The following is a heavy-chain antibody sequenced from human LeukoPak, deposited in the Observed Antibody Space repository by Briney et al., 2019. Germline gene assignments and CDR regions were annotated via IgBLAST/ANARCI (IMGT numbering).Heavy chain of an antibody. CDR1: GDSISSSTYY. D-gene: IGHD6-19*01. Sequence: SETLSLTCTVSGDSISSSTYYWGWVRQSPEKGLEWIGNIYYSGDTYYNPSLKSRVTISVDTSKNQFSLKLSSVTAADTAVYYCARLARIAVAGTYGYHSLDVWGQGTTVTVSS. J-gene: IGHJ6*02. CDR3: ARLARIAVAGTYGYHSLDV. CDR2: IYYSGDT. V-gene: IGHV4-39*01.